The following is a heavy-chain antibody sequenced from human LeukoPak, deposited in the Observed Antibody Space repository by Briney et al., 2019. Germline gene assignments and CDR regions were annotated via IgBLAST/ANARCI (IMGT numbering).Heavy chain of an antibody. Sequence: GGSLRLSCAASGFTFKDYAMHWVRQAPGKGLEWVSVITGDGASTFYAASVKGRFTISRDNSKNSLYLQMNSLRAEDTAVYYCARGSRTIELGDDYWGQGTLVTVSS. V-gene: IGHV3-43*02. CDR2: ITGDGAST. CDR3: ARGSRTIELGDDY. D-gene: IGHD5-24*01. J-gene: IGHJ4*02. CDR1: GFTFKDYA.